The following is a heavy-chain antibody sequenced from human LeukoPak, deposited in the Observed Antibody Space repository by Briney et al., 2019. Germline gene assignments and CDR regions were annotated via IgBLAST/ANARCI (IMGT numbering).Heavy chain of an antibody. V-gene: IGHV4-39*01. CDR3: ASVRKGNYDFWSGYPAYYGMDV. CDR2: IYYSGST. Sequence: SETLSFTCTVSGGSISSSSYYWGWIRQPPGKGLEWIGSIYYSGSTYYNPSLKSRVTISVDTSKNQFSLKLSSVTAADTAVYYCASVRKGNYDFWSGYPAYYGMDVWGQGTTVTVSS. J-gene: IGHJ6*02. D-gene: IGHD3-3*01. CDR1: GGSISSSSYY.